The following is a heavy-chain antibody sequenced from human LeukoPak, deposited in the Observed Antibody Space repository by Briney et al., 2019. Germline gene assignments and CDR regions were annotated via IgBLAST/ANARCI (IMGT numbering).Heavy chain of an antibody. CDR1: GFTFSTYN. D-gene: IGHD3-16*01. V-gene: IGHV3-48*02. Sequence: GGCLRLSFAASGFTFSTYNMNGVRQATGEGLEWLSYISSGSSTIYYAASVEGRFTISRDNAKHSLYLQMNSLRDEDTAVYYCARGEPARVDYWGQGILVTVSS. CDR3: ARGEPARVDY. CDR2: ISSGSSTI. J-gene: IGHJ4*02.